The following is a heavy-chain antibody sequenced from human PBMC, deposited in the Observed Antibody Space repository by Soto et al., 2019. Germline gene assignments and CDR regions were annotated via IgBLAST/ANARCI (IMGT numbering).Heavy chain of an antibody. CDR2: INAGNGNT. V-gene: IGHV1-3*01. CDR3: ASPSPHYDSWSGYQSLGCFDI. CDR1: GYTFTSYA. D-gene: IGHD3-3*01. J-gene: IGHJ3*02. Sequence: QVQLVQSGAEVKKPGASVKVSCKASGYTFTSYAMHWVRQAPGQRLEWMGWINAGNGNTKYSQKFQGRVTITRETPAHTADVELHRLRSEDTAVYYCASPSPHYDSWSGYQSLGCFDIWGQGTMVTVSS.